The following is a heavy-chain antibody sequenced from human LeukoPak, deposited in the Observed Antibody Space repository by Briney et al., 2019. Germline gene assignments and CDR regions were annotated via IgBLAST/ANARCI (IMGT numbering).Heavy chain of an antibody. Sequence: GGSLRLSCAASGFTFSSYAMSWVRQAPGKGLEWVSAIGGGGISTYYADSVKGRFTISRDNSKNTLYLQMNSLRAEDTAVYYCAKADSSGSPIDYWGQGTLVTVSS. J-gene: IGHJ4*02. V-gene: IGHV3-23*01. CDR3: AKADSSGSPIDY. CDR1: GFTFSSYA. CDR2: IGGGGIST. D-gene: IGHD3-22*01.